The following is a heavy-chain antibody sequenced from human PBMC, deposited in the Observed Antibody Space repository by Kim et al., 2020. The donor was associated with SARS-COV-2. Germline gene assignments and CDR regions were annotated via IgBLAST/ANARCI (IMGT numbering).Heavy chain of an antibody. J-gene: IGHJ4*02. V-gene: IGHV3-30*18. Sequence: GGSLRLSCAASGFTFSSYGMHWVRQAPGKGLEWVAVISYDGSNKYYADSVKGRFTISRDNSKNTLYVQMNSLRAEDTAVYYCAKGRRGDGDYPYYFDYWGQGTLVTVSS. D-gene: IGHD4-17*01. CDR1: GFTFSSYG. CDR2: ISYDGSNK. CDR3: AKGRRGDGDYPYYFDY.